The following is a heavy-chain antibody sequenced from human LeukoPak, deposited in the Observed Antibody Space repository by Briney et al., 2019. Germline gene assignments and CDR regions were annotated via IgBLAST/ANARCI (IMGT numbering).Heavy chain of an antibody. CDR3: AKGQGPSRQQLVDY. D-gene: IGHD6-13*01. V-gene: IGHV3-23*01. CDR1: GFTFSSYS. CDR2: ISGSGGST. J-gene: IGHJ4*02. Sequence: GGSLRLSCAASGFTFSSYSMNWVRQAPGKGLEWVSAISGSGGSTYYADSVKGRFTISRDNSKNTLYLQMNSLRAEDTAVYYCAKGQGPSRQQLVDYWGQGTLVTVSS.